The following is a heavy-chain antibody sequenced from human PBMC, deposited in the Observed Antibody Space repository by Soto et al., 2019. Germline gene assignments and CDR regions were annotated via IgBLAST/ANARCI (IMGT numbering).Heavy chain of an antibody. Sequence: QMQLQESGPGLVKPSGTLSLTCGVSGGSISSSKWWTWVRQPPGKGPEWIGEIYHSGSTNYNPSLTSRVTISLDKAKIHLYLTLTSVTAADTAVYYCASQDYCSSTDASFLVNGYFDLWGRGILVTVSS. V-gene: IGHV4-4*02. CDR1: GGSISSSKW. D-gene: IGHD6-6*01. CDR2: IYHSGST. CDR3: ASQDYCSSTDASFLVNGYFDL. J-gene: IGHJ2*01.